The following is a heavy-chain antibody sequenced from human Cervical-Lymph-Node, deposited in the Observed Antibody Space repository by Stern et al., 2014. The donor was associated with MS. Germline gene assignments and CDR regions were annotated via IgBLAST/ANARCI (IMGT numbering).Heavy chain of an antibody. J-gene: IGHJ4*02. Sequence: QLVQSGPELKHPRASAKVSCKASGYTLTNYPMNWARQAPAQGLAWMGWITTNTGNSTYAQGFTGRFVFSLDTSVSTAYLHISSLKAEDTAVYYCARDFVDTAMITRSDYLDSWGQGTLVTVSS. D-gene: IGHD5-18*01. V-gene: IGHV7-4-1*02. CDR1: GYTLTNYP. CDR2: ITTNTGNS. CDR3: ARDFVDTAMITRSDYLDS.